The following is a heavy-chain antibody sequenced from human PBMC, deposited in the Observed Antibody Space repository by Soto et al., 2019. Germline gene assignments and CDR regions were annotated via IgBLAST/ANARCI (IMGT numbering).Heavy chain of an antibody. V-gene: IGHV4-59*01. D-gene: IGHD6-13*01. J-gene: IGHJ6*02. CDR2: IYYSGST. Sequence: SETLSLTCTVSGGSISSYYWSCIRQPPGKGLEWIGYIYYSGSTNYNPSLKSRVTISVDTSKNQFSLKLSSVTAADTAVYYCASSNIAAAGFYYYAMDVWGRGTTVT. CDR3: ASSNIAAAGFYYYAMDV. CDR1: GGSISSYY.